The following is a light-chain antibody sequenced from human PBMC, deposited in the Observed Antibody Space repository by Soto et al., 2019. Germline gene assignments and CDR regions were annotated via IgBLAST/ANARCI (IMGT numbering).Light chain of an antibody. CDR1: SSDVGAYTY. CDR3: SSYRSTSTLGV. Sequence: QSALTQPASVSGSPGQSITISCSGTSSDVGAYTYVSWYQVHPGEPPKLVIYDVSKRPSGVSNRFSGSKSGNTASLTISGLQAEDEGYYYCSSYRSTSTLGVFGTGTKLTVL. J-gene: IGLJ1*01. CDR2: DVS. V-gene: IGLV2-14*03.